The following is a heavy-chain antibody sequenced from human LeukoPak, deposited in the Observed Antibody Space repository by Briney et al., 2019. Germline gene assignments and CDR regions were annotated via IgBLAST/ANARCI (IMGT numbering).Heavy chain of an antibody. CDR2: ISSNGGST. V-gene: IGHV3-64D*06. J-gene: IGHJ4*02. CDR3: GKVLPHDVIVWFGGLDY. D-gene: IGHD2/OR15-2a*01. CDR1: VFTLSGYA. Sequence: GGSLRLSCAASVFTLSGYAMDGVRQAPGKGLEYVSAISSNGGSTYYADSVKGRFTISRDNSKNTLYLQMSSLRAEDTAVYYCGKVLPHDVIVWFGGLDYWGQGTLVTVSS.